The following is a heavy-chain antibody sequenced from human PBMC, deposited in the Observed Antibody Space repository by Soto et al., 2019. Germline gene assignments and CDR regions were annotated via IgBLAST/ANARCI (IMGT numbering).Heavy chain of an antibody. Sequence: QVQLVQSGAEVKKPGSSVKVSCKASGGTFSRYAISWVRQAPGQGLEWMGGIIPLFGKANYAQKFQGRVTITADESTSTAYIELSSLRSEDTAVYYCARDGTLYDSSGYYYLYWGQGTLVTVSS. CDR3: ARDGTLYDSSGYYYLY. V-gene: IGHV1-69*01. D-gene: IGHD3-22*01. J-gene: IGHJ4*02. CDR2: IIPLFGKA. CDR1: GGTFSRYA.